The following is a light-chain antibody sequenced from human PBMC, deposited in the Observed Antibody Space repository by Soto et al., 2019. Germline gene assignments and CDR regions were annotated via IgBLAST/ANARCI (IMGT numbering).Light chain of an antibody. Sequence: SALTQPRSVSGSPGQSVTISCPGTSIDVGAYNYVSWYQQHPAKAPNLMIYDVSKRPSGVPDRFSGSKSGNTASLTISGLQAEDEGDYYCCSYTNSAYVFGTGTKVTVL. CDR3: CSYTNSAYV. J-gene: IGLJ1*01. CDR2: DVS. V-gene: IGLV2-11*01. CDR1: SIDVGAYNY.